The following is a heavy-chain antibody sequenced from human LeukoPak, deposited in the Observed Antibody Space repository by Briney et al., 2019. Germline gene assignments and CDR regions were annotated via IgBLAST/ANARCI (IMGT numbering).Heavy chain of an antibody. J-gene: IGHJ4*02. CDR3: ARGGYSYSDY. CDR2: INHSGST. CDR1: GFTFSDYY. Sequence: GSLRLSCAASGFTFSDYYMSWIRQPPGKGLEWIGEINHSGSTNYNPSLKSRVTISVDTSKNQFSLKLSSVTAADTAVYYCARGGYSYSDYWGQGTLVTVSS. D-gene: IGHD5-18*01. V-gene: IGHV4-34*01.